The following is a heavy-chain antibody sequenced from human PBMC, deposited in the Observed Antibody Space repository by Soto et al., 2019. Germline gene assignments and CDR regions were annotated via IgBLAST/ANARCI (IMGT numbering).Heavy chain of an antibody. D-gene: IGHD2-21*02. V-gene: IGHV3-21*01. CDR3: AREETAWPLAYGLDV. CDR2: IGRRSDI. Sequence: LRLSCEASGFSFSTYSMHWVRQAPGKGLEWVSSIGRRSDIYYADSVKGRFTVSRDNAKNSVSLQMNSLRDEDTAVYYCAREETAWPLAYGLDVWGQGTTVTVSS. J-gene: IGHJ6*02. CDR1: GFSFSTYS.